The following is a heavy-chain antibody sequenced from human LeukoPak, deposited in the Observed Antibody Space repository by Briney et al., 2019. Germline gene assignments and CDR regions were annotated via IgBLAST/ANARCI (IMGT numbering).Heavy chain of an antibody. V-gene: IGHV3-30*12. CDR2: IQNDGSNE. CDR3: ARGYIDSSGYSPRSSFDN. D-gene: IGHD3-22*01. J-gene: IGHJ4*02. Sequence: GGSLRLSCAASGFTFSSYGMHWVRQAPGKGLEWVAYIQNDGSNEQYADSVKGRFSISRDNSKNTLYLQMNSLRADDTAVYYCARGYIDSSGYSPRSSFDNWGQGTLVTVSS. CDR1: GFTFSSYG.